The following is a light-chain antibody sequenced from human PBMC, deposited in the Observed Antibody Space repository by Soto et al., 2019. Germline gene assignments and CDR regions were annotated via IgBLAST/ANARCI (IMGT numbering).Light chain of an antibody. CDR2: EVS. Sequence: QSVLTQPPSASGSLGQSVTISCTGTSSDIGDYNYVSWYQQHAGKAPKLMIYEVSQWPSGVPDRFSGSKSGNTASLTVSGLQAEDEADYYCGSYVGSKSFVFGGGTKLTVL. V-gene: IGLV2-8*01. CDR1: SSDIGDYNY. J-gene: IGLJ3*02. CDR3: GSYVGSKSFV.